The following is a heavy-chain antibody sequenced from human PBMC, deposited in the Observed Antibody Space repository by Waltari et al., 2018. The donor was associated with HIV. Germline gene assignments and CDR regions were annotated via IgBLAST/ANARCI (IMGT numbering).Heavy chain of an antibody. CDR2: IIPIFGTP. CDR1: GGTFSSYA. V-gene: IGHV1-69*01. CDR3: ARDGNSSIWYSLWV. J-gene: IGHJ4*02. D-gene: IGHD6-13*01. Sequence: QVQLIQSGAEVKKPASSVKVSCKASGGTFSSYAISWVRQAPGQGLEWMGGIIPIFGTPNYAQKFQGRVTITADESTSTAYMELSGLRSEDTAVYFCARDGNSSIWYSLWVWGQGTRVTVSS.